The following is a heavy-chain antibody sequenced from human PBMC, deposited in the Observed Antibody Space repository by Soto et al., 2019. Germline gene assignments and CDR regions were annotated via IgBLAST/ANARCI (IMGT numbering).Heavy chain of an antibody. Sequence: SETLSLTCAVYGGFLSESYWTWTRQPPGKGPEWIGEINHVGGTNYNPSLKSRVTMSVDTSQNQFSLRLISVTAADTAMYFCVRIRYQLPSSVLWLDPWGQGTPVTVSS. CDR3: VRIRYQLPSSVLWLDP. CDR2: INHVGGT. D-gene: IGHD3-16*01. J-gene: IGHJ5*02. V-gene: IGHV4-34*01. CDR1: GGFLSESY.